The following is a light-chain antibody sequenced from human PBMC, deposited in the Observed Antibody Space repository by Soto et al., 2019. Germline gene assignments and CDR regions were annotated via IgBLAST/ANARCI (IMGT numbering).Light chain of an antibody. CDR2: EVT. Sequence: QSALTQPASVSGSPGQSITISCTGTNSDIGGYNYVSWYQQHPGKAPKLIIFEVTYRPSGVSDRFSGSKSGNTASLTISGLQPEDEADYYCSSYTSSNTLDYVFGTGTKVTVL. V-gene: IGLV2-14*01. CDR1: NSDIGGYNY. CDR3: SSYTSSNTLDYV. J-gene: IGLJ1*01.